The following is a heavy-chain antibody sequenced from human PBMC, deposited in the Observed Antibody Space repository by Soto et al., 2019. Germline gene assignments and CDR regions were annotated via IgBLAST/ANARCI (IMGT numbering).Heavy chain of an antibody. CDR3: ARWLRGYSGYDSSYDMDV. J-gene: IGHJ6*02. V-gene: IGHV5-51*01. D-gene: IGHD5-12*01. CDR1: GYSFNNYW. Sequence: GESLKISCKGSGYSFNNYWIAWVRQVPGKGLEWMGIIYPGDSDTRYSPSFQDQVTISADKSISTAYLQWSSLKASDTAMYYCARWLRGYSGYDSSYDMDVWGQGTTVTVSS. CDR2: IYPGDSDT.